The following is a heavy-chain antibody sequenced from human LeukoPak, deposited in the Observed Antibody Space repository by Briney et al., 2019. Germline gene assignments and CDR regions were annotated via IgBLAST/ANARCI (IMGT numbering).Heavy chain of an antibody. CDR2: ISSSSSYI. J-gene: IGHJ6*02. Sequence: GGSLRLSCAASGFTFSSYSMNWVRQAPGKGLEWVSSISSSSSYIYYADSVKGRFTISRDNAKNSLYLQMNSLRAEEPAVYYCARDEYGSGYSYYYYGMDVWGQGAT. CDR1: GFTFSSYS. V-gene: IGHV3-21*01. D-gene: IGHD3-10*01. CDR3: ARDEYGSGYSYYYYGMDV.